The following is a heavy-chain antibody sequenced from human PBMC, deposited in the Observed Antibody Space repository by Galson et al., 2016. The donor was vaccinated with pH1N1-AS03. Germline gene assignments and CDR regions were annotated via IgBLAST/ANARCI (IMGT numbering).Heavy chain of an antibody. J-gene: IGHJ4*02. CDR2: ITSRGST. V-gene: IGHV3-23*01. CDR3: AKDPIQSGNYVWYFDY. D-gene: IGHD4-11*01. CDR1: GFIFSNYA. Sequence: SLRLSCAASGFIFSNYAMSWVRQAPGKGLEWVSAITSRGSTYYADSVKGRFTISRDNSKNTLYLQMNSLRAEDTAVYYCAKDPIQSGNYVWYFDYWGQETLVTVSS.